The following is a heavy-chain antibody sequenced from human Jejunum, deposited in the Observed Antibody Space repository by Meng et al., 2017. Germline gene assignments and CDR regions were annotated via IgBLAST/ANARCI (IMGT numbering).Heavy chain of an antibody. J-gene: IGHJ5*01. D-gene: IGHD6-19*01. Sequence: VQLGEAGGVSVQSGGSLRLSCAASGFTFSSYAMSWVRQAPGKGLEWVSCISTSGTNTYYPDSVKGRFTISRDNSKNTVYLQMNSLRAEDTATYYCAKTAQCDSWGQGTLVTVSS. V-gene: IGHV3-23*04. CDR2: ISTSGTNT. CDR1: GFTFSSYA. CDR3: AKTAQCDS.